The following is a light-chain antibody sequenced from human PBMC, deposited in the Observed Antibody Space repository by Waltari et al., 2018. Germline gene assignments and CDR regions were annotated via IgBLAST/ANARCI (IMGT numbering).Light chain of an antibody. Sequence: EIVMTQSPATLSVSPGERATLSCRASQSVSSNLGWYQQKPGQAPRLLIYDASTRATNIPARFSGSGSGTEFTLTITSLQSEDFAVYYCQQYDRWPQTFGQGTKVEI. CDR1: QSVSSN. J-gene: IGKJ1*01. CDR3: QQYDRWPQT. V-gene: IGKV3-15*01. CDR2: DAS.